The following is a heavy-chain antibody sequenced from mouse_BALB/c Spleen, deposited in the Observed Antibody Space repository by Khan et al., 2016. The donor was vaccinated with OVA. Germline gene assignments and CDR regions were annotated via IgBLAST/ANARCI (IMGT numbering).Heavy chain of an antibody. CDR2: INPDNDGT. CDR1: GYTFTNYV. D-gene: IGHD4-1*01. V-gene: IGHV1S136*01. J-gene: IGHJ3*01. Sequence: IQLVQSGPELVKPGASVKMSCKASGYTFTNYVIHWVKQKPGQSLEWIGYINPDNDGTRFNENFKGKATLTSDKSSSTAYMELSSLTSEDSAVYYCAREASNLDFSFAYWGQGTLVTVSA. CDR3: AREASNLDFSFAY.